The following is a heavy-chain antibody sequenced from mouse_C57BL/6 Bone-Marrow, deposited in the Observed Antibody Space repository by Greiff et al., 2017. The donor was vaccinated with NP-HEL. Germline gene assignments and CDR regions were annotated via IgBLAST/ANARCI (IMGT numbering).Heavy chain of an antibody. V-gene: IGHV1-81*01. D-gene: IGHD1-2*01. J-gene: IGHJ4*01. CDR2: IYPRSGNT. CDR3: ARRYYGRGAVDY. Sequence: QVQLQQSGAELARPGASVKLSCKASGYTFTSYGISWVKQRTGQGLEWIGEIYPRSGNTYYNAKFKGKATLTADKSSSTAYMELRSLTSEDSAVYFCARRYYGRGAVDYWGQGTSVTVSS. CDR1: GYTFTSYG.